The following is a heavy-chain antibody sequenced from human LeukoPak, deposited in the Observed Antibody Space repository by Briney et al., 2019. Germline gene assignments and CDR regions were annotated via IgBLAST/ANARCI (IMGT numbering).Heavy chain of an antibody. Sequence: SQTLSLTCTVSGGSISSGDYYWSWIRQSPGKGLEWIGYIYYSGSTYYNPSLKSRVTISVDTSKNQFSLKLSSVTAADTAVYYCARVSRWELPFDYWGQGTLVTVSS. CDR2: IYYSGST. J-gene: IGHJ4*02. V-gene: IGHV4-30-4*01. CDR1: GGSISSGDYY. D-gene: IGHD2-15*01. CDR3: ARVSRWELPFDY.